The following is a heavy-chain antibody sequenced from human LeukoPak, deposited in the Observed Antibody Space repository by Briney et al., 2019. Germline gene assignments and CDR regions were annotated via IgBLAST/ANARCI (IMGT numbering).Heavy chain of an antibody. CDR1: GDSVSSNSVA. CDR2: TYYRSRWYT. Sequence: SQTLSLTCAISGDSVSSNSVAWNWVRQSPSRGLEWLGRTYYRSRWYTDYAVSVKSRITINPDTSKNQFSLQLNSVTPEDTAVYYCARGLMGYYDSSGYATYYFDYGGQGNLVTVSS. V-gene: IGHV6-1*01. D-gene: IGHD3-22*01. J-gene: IGHJ4*02. CDR3: ARGLMGYYDSSGYATYYFDY.